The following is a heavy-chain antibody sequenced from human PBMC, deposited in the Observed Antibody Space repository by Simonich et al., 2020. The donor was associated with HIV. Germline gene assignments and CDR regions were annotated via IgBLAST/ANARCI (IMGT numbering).Heavy chain of an antibody. CDR2: NYPCDSDT. CDR1: GYNFPNDW. Sequence: EVQLVQSGAAVKKPGESLKISCKGSGYNFPNDWVGWVRQMPGKGLEWMGINYPCDSDTTYSPPFQGQGTSSADKSLSTAYLQWSSLKASDTAMYYCGRRMAGTDAFDIWGQGTMVTVSS. D-gene: IGHD6-19*01. CDR3: GRRMAGTDAFDI. J-gene: IGHJ3*02. V-gene: IGHV5-51*03.